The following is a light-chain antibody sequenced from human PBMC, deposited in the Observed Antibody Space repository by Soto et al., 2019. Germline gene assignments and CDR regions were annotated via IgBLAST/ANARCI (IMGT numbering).Light chain of an antibody. J-gene: IGLJ2*01. CDR3: SSYRNNNTLDVV. Sequence: QSALTQPASVSGSPGQSITISCIGTSSDVGTYNYVSWYQHHPGKAPKLTIYDVSNRSSGVSSRFSGSKSDNTASLTISGLQAEDEAHYYCSSYRNNNTLDVVFGGGTQLTVL. CDR1: SSDVGTYNY. V-gene: IGLV2-14*03. CDR2: DVS.